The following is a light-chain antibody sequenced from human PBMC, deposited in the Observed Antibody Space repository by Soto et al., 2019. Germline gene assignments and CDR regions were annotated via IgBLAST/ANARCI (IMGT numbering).Light chain of an antibody. V-gene: IGLV2-14*01. J-gene: IGLJ2*01. CDR3: SSYTSSSTPVV. Sequence: QSALTQPASVSGSPGQSITISCTGTSSDDGGYNSVSWYQQHPGKAPKLMIYEVSNRPSGVSNRFSGSKSGNTASLTISGLQAEDEADYYCSSYTSSSTPVVFGGGTKLTVL. CDR1: SSDDGGYNS. CDR2: EVS.